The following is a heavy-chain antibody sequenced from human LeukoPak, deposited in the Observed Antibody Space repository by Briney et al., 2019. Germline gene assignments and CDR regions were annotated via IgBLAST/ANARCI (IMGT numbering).Heavy chain of an antibody. CDR3: ARGFASCGGDCRDAFAT. J-gene: IGHJ3*02. V-gene: IGHV4-4*07. CDR2: IYTSGGT. Sequence: SETLSLTCTVSGGSISSDYWSWIRQPAGKGLEWIGRIYTSGGTNYNPSLKSRVTMSVDTSKNQFSLKLSSVNAADTAVYYCARGFASCGGDCRDAFATWGQGTMVTVSS. CDR1: GGSISSDY. D-gene: IGHD2-21*02.